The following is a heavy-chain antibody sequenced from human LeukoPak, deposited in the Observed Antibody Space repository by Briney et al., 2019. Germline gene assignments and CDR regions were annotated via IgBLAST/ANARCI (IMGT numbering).Heavy chain of an antibody. Sequence: ASVKVSCKASGYTFTSYGISWVRQAPGQRLEWMGWINAGNGNTKYSQKFQGRVTITRDTSASTAYMELSSLRSEDTAVYYCARAGYCSSTSCYNVEDDAFDIWGQGTMVTVSS. CDR2: INAGNGNT. D-gene: IGHD2-2*02. CDR1: GYTFTSYG. V-gene: IGHV1-3*01. CDR3: ARAGYCSSTSCYNVEDDAFDI. J-gene: IGHJ3*02.